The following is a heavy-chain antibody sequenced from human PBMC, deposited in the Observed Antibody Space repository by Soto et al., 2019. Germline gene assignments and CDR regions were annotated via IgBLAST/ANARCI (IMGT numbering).Heavy chain of an antibody. CDR2: IISNGGTT. D-gene: IGHD6-19*01. V-gene: IGHV3-64D*06. CDR1: GFTFSNYG. Sequence: LRLSCSASGFTFSNYGMHWVRQAPGKGLEFVSAIISNGGTTYYADSVRGRFTISRDNSKNTLFLQMSSLRADDTAVYYCVKDRSLAVAVLYYFDYWGQGTLVTVSS. CDR3: VKDRSLAVAVLYYFDY. J-gene: IGHJ4*02.